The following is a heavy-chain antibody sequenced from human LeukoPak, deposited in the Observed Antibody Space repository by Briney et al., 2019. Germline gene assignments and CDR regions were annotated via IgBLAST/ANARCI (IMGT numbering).Heavy chain of an antibody. CDR1: GSTFSNYW. J-gene: IGHJ4*02. D-gene: IGHD6-19*01. V-gene: IGHV3-7*01. Sequence: PGGSLRLSCVVSGSTFSNYWMDWVRQAPGKGLELAAFIKQDGSETYYVDSVKGRFTISRDNAKNSLYLQMNSLRSEDTAVYYCARDASIAVAGDYWGQGTLVTVSS. CDR3: ARDASIAVAGDY. CDR2: IKQDGSET.